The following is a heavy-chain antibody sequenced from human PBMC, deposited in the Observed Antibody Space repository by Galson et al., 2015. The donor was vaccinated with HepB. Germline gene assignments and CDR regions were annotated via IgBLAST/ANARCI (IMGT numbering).Heavy chain of an antibody. CDR2: IWYDGSNK. CDR3: ARDTHYYDIPFDY. V-gene: IGHV3-33*01. D-gene: IGHD3-9*01. J-gene: IGHJ4*02. Sequence: SLRLSCAASGFTFSSYGMHWVRQAPGKGLEWVAVIWYDGSNKYYADSVKGRFTISRDNSKNTLYLQMNSLRAEDTAVYYCARDTHYYDIPFDYWGQGTLVTVSS. CDR1: GFTFSSYG.